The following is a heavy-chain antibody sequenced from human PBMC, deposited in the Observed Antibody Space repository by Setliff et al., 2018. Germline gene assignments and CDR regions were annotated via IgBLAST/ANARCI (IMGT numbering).Heavy chain of an antibody. V-gene: IGHV4-61*02. J-gene: IGHJ4*02. CDR2: IYYSGST. D-gene: IGHD3-3*01. Sequence: LTCTVSGGSISSGSYYWSWIRQPAGKGLEWMGRIYYSGSTYYNPSLKSRVTISVDTSKNQFSLKLSSVTAADTAVYYCARRATYYNFWSGYYDYWGQGTLVTVSS. CDR1: GGSISSGSYY. CDR3: ARRATYYNFWSGYYDY.